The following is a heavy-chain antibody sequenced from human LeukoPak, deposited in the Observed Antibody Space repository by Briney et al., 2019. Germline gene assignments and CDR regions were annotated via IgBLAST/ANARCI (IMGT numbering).Heavy chain of an antibody. Sequence: GGSLRLSCAASGFTFSSSWMHWVRQAPGKGLVWVSRINSDGSSTNYADSVKGRFTISRDNAKNTLYLQMNSLRAEDTALYYCAKDMGYSGNYRTPDYWGQGTLVTVSS. V-gene: IGHV3-74*01. D-gene: IGHD1-26*01. CDR3: AKDMGYSGNYRTPDY. CDR1: GFTFSSSW. J-gene: IGHJ4*02. CDR2: INSDGSST.